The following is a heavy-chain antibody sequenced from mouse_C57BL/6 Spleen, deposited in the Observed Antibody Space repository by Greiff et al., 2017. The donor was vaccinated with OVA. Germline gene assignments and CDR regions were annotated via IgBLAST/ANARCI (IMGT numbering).Heavy chain of an antibody. V-gene: IGHV1-50*01. CDR1: GYTFTSYW. CDR3: ARSEGRGNYDY. CDR2: IDPSDGYT. Sequence: QVQLKESGAELVKPGASVKLSCKASGYTFTSYWMQWVKQRPGQGLEWIGEIDPSDGYTNYNQKFKGKATLTVDTSSSTAYKQLSSLTSEDSAVYYCARSEGRGNYDYWGQGTTLTVSS. J-gene: IGHJ2*01. D-gene: IGHD2-1*01.